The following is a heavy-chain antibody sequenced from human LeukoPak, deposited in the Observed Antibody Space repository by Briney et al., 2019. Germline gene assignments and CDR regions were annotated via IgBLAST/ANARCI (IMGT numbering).Heavy chain of an antibody. Sequence: GGSLRLSCAASGFGFTSYDMNWVRQAPGKGLEWVSYISSISGSTEHYADSVKGRFTISRDNAKNSLFLQMNNLRAEDTAVYYCARDPRRGFSPDAFDIWGQGTMVTVSS. CDR1: GFGFTSYD. D-gene: IGHD3-10*01. CDR3: ARDPRRGFSPDAFDI. V-gene: IGHV3-48*03. CDR2: ISSISGSTE. J-gene: IGHJ3*02.